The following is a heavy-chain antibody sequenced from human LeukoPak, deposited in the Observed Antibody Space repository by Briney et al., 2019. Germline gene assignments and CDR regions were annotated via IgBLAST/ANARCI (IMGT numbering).Heavy chain of an antibody. J-gene: IGHJ4*02. CDR1: GFSFSAYW. CDR3: ARFGYVAAVDV. D-gene: IGHD2-15*01. Sequence: GGSLRLSCAASGFSFSAYWMTWVRQAPGTGREWVANINPAGSETYYVDPVKGRFSISRDNAKNLVYLQMNSLRAEDTAVYHCARFGYVAAVDVWGQGTPVTVSS. V-gene: IGHV3-7*01. CDR2: INPAGSET.